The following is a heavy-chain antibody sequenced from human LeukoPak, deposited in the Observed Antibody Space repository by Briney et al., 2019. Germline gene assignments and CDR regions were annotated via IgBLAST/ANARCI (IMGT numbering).Heavy chain of an antibody. J-gene: IGHJ4*02. CDR1: GFTFSSYS. V-gene: IGHV3-21*01. Sequence: PGGSLRLSCAASGFTFSSYSMNWVRQAPGKGLEWVSSISSSSSYVYYADSVKGRFTISRDNTKNSLYLQMNSLRAEDTAVYYCAKDGAPYCSGATCCSAADYWGQGTLVTVSS. CDR3: AKDGAPYCSGATCCSAADY. D-gene: IGHD2-15*01. CDR2: ISSSSSYV.